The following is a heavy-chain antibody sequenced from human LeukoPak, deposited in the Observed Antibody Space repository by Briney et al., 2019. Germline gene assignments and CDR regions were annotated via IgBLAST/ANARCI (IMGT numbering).Heavy chain of an antibody. D-gene: IGHD1-26*01. CDR2: ISYDGSNK. J-gene: IGHJ4*02. CDR1: GFTFSSYG. Sequence: GGSLRLSCAASGFTFSSYGMHWVRQAPGKGLEWVAVISYDGSNKYYADSVKGRFTISRDNSKNTLCLQMNSLRAEDTAVYYCAKGRVGAPADYWGQGTLVTVSS. V-gene: IGHV3-30*18. CDR3: AKGRVGAPADY.